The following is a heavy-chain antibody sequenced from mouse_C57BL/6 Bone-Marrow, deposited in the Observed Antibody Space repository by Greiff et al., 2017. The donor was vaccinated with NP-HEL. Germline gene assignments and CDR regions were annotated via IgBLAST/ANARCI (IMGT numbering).Heavy chain of an antibody. CDR1: GYTFTSYW. CDR3: ARCDYDLDY. D-gene: IGHD2-4*01. Sequence: QVQLKQPGAELVMPGASVKLSCKASGYTFTSYWMHWVKQRPGQGLEWIGEIDPSDSYTNYNQKFKGKSTLTVDKSSSTAYMQLSSLTSEDSAVYYCARCDYDLDYWGQGTTLTVSS. CDR2: IDPSDSYT. V-gene: IGHV1-69*01. J-gene: IGHJ2*01.